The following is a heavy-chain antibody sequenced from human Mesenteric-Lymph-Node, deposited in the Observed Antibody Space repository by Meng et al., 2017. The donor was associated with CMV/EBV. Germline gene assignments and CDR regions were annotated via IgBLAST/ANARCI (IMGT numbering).Heavy chain of an antibody. J-gene: IGHJ6*02. CDR3: ARHVDFWSGYYTYYYGMDV. D-gene: IGHD3-3*01. Sequence: SETLSLTCTVSGGSISSSSYYWGWIRQPPGKGLEWIGSIYYSGTTYYNPSLKSRVTTSVDTSKNQLSLKLTSVTAADTAVYYCARHVDFWSGYYTYYYGMDVWGQGTTVTVSS. CDR1: GGSISSSSYY. CDR2: IYYSGTT. V-gene: IGHV4-39*01.